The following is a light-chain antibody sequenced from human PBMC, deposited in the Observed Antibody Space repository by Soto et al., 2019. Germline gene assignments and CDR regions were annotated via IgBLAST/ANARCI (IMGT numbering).Light chain of an antibody. V-gene: IGKV1-8*01. Sequence: AIRMTQSPSSFSASTGDRVTITCRASQGISSYLAWYQQKPGKAPKLLIYAASTLETGVPSRFSGSGSGTEFTLTISSLQPDDFALYYCQQRSNWPITFGQGTRLEI. CDR3: QQRSNWPIT. J-gene: IGKJ5*01. CDR2: AAS. CDR1: QGISSY.